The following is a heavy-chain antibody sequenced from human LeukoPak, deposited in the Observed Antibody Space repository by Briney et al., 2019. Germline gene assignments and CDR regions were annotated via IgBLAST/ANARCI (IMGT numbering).Heavy chain of an antibody. V-gene: IGHV1-69*13. J-gene: IGHJ4*02. D-gene: IGHD1-1*01. CDR1: GGTFSSYA. CDR2: IIPIFGTA. Sequence: SVKVSCKASGGTFSSYAISWVRQAPGQGLEWMGGIIPIFGTANYAQKLQGRVTITADESTSTAYMELSSLRSEDTAVYYCARGPVQLERLDYWGQGTLVTVSS. CDR3: ARGPVQLERLDY.